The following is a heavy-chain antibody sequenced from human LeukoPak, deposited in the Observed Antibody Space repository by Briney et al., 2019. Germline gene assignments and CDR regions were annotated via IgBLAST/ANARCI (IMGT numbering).Heavy chain of an antibody. D-gene: IGHD1-26*01. Sequence: PGGSLRLSCAASGFTFSSYAMSWVRQAPGKGLEWVSAISGSGGSTHYADSVKGRFTISRDNSKNTLYLQMNSLRAEDTAVYYCARVVGAKRDYFDYWGQGTLVTVSS. J-gene: IGHJ4*02. V-gene: IGHV3-23*01. CDR3: ARVVGAKRDYFDY. CDR1: GFTFSSYA. CDR2: ISGSGGST.